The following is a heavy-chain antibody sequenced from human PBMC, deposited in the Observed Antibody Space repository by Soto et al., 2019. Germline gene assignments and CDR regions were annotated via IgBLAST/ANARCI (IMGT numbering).Heavy chain of an antibody. D-gene: IGHD3-3*01. V-gene: IGHV4-59*01. Sequence: SETLSLTCTVSGGSISSYYWSWIRQPPGKGLEWIGFIYYSGSTNYNPSLKSRVTISVDTSKKQIPLKLITVTAADAAVYYCARDVGFWSGYAYYYYGMDVWGQGTTVTVSS. CDR2: IYYSGST. CDR1: GGSISSYY. J-gene: IGHJ6*02. CDR3: ARDVGFWSGYAYYYYGMDV.